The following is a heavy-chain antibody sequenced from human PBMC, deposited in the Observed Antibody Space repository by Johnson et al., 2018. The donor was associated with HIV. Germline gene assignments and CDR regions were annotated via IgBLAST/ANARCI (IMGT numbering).Heavy chain of an antibody. D-gene: IGHD4-23*01. J-gene: IGHJ3*02. CDR3: ARALRWPNAFDI. Sequence: QVQLVESGGGVVQPGGSLRLSCAASGFTFCDYYMSWIRQAPGKGLEWVSYICSSGSTIYYADSVKGRFTISRDNAKNSLYLQMSSLRAEDTTIYYCARALRWPNAFDIWGQGTLVTVSS. V-gene: IGHV3-11*04. CDR2: ICSSGSTI. CDR1: GFTFCDYY.